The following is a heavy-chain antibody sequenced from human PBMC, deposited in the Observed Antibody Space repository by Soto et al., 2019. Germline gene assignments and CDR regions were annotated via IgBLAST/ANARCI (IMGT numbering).Heavy chain of an antibody. CDR2: IYYSGST. CDR3: ARGSDCSGGSCYSNYFDY. J-gene: IGHJ4*02. D-gene: IGHD2-15*01. CDR1: GGSISSGDYY. Sequence: PSETLSLTCTVSGGSISSGDYYWSWIRQPPGKGLEWIGYIYYSGSTYYNPSLKSRVTISVDTSKNQFSLKLSSVTAADTAVYYCARGSDCSGGSCYSNYFDYWGQGTRVTVSS. V-gene: IGHV4-30-4*01.